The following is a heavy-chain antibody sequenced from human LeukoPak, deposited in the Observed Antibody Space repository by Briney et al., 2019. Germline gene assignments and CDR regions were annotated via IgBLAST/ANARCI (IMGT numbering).Heavy chain of an antibody. D-gene: IGHD3-3*01. V-gene: IGHV3-15*07. CDR1: GFTFTNAW. CDR2: IKSKTDGGTT. Sequence: GGSLRLSCAASGFTFTNAWMNWVRQAPGKGLEWVGRIKSKTDGGTTDYAAPVKGRFTISRDDSKNTLYLQMNSLKTEDTAVYYCTTTPTKYYDFWSAYNDYWGQGTLVTVSS. CDR3: TTTPTKYYDFWSAYNDY. J-gene: IGHJ4*02.